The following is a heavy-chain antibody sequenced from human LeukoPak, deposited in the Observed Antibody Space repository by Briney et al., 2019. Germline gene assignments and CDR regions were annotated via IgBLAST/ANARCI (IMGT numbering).Heavy chain of an antibody. J-gene: IGHJ5*01. CDR3: AKSTAVTDRWFDS. V-gene: IGHV1-69*13. D-gene: IGHD6-19*01. Sequence: ASVKVSCKASGGIFSSFAITWVRQAPGQGLEWMGEIIPFFGPGNYAQKFQDRVTITADQSTKTAYLELNSLRPEDTALYFCAKSTAVTDRWFDSWGQGTLVTVSS. CDR1: GGIFSSFA. CDR2: IIPFFGPG.